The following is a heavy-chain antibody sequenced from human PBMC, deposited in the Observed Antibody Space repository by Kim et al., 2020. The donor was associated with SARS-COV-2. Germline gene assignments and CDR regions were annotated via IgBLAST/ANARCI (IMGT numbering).Heavy chain of an antibody. CDR1: GFTFSSYA. CDR2: ISGSGGST. CDR3: AKDVGRFLEWFSRY. Sequence: GGSLRLSCAASGFTFSSYAMSWVRQAPGKGLEWVSAISGSGGSTYYADSVKGRFTISRDNSKNTLYLQMNSLRAEDTAVYYCAKDVGRFLEWFSRYWGQGTLVTVSS. V-gene: IGHV3-23*01. J-gene: IGHJ4*02. D-gene: IGHD3-3*01.